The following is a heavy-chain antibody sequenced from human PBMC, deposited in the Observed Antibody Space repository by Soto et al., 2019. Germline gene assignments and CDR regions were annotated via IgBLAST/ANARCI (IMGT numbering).Heavy chain of an antibody. D-gene: IGHD6-13*01. Sequence: GGSLRFSCTASGFTFGDYAMHWVRQAPGKGLEWVGFIRPKDYNATTEYAPSVKGRFTISRDNSKNTLYLQMNSLRAEDTAVYYCAKVEQQLSSYYYYYGMDVWGQGTTVTVSS. CDR2: IRPKDYNATT. CDR1: GFTFGDYA. V-gene: IGHV3-49*04. J-gene: IGHJ6*02. CDR3: AKVEQQLSSYYYYYGMDV.